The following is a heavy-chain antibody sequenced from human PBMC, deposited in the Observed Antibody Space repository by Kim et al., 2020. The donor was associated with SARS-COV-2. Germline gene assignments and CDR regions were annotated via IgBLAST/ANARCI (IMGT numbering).Heavy chain of an antibody. Sequence: GGSLRLSCTASRFRFSGFYMSWIRQAPGKGLEWISYISESGTTVYYADSVKGRFTVSRDDANNFVFLQMNGLRVEDTAMYYCARVLTSWSSEGSWGQG. CDR1: RFRFSGFY. V-gene: IGHV3-11*01. D-gene: IGHD6-25*01. J-gene: IGHJ5*02. CDR2: ISESGTTV. CDR3: ARVLTSWSSEGS.